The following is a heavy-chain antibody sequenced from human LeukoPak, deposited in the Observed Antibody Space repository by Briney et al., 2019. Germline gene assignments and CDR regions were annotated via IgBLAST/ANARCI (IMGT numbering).Heavy chain of an antibody. V-gene: IGHV3-66*01. D-gene: IGHD5-18*01. J-gene: IGHJ4*02. CDR2: IYGGGST. CDR1: GFTVSSNY. CDR3: ARGTQLWSPFDY. Sequence: PGGSLRLSCAASGFTVSSNYMSWVRQAPGKGLEWVSVIYGGGSTYYADSVKGRFTISRDNSKNTLYLQMNSLRAEDTAVYYCARGTQLWSPFDYWGQGTLVTVSS.